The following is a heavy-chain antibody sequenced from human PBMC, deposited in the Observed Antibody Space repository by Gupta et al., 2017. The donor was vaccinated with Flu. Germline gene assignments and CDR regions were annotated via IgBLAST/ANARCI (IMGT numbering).Heavy chain of an antibody. D-gene: IGHD3-3*01. CDR2: IYYTGST. CDR3: ARRGVGYYDLDY. V-gene: IGHV4-39*01. J-gene: IGHJ4*02. Sequence: GWIRQPPGKGLEWIGTIYYTGSTYYSPSLKSRVTISVDTSKNQFSLKLTSVTAADTAVYYCARRGVGYYDLDYWGQGTLVTVSS.